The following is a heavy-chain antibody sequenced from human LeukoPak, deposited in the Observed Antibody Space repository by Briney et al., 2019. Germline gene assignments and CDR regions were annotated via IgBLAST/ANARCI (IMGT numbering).Heavy chain of an antibody. D-gene: IGHD3-22*01. J-gene: IGHJ4*02. CDR1: GFTFSSYS. CDR3: ARDGNYYDSSGSVYYFDY. CDR2: ISSSSSYI. V-gene: IGHV3-21*01. Sequence: GGSLRLSCAASGFTFSSYSMNWVRQAPGKGLDWVSSISSSSSYIYYADSVKGRFTISRDNAKNSLYLKMNSLRAEDTAVYYCARDGNYYDSSGSVYYFDYWGQGTLVTVSS.